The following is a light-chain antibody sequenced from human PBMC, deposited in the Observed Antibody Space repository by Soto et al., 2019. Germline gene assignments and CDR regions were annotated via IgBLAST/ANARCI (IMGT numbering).Light chain of an antibody. V-gene: IGLV2-14*01. CDR3: SSYTSSSTPGV. CDR1: SSDVGGYNY. J-gene: IGLJ1*01. CDR2: EVS. Sequence: QSVLTQPASVSGSPGQSITISCTGTSSDVGGYNYVSWYQQHPGKAPKLMIYEVSNRPSGVSNRFSGSKSGNTASLTISGLQAEDEPDYYCSSYTSSSTPGVFGTGTKLTVL.